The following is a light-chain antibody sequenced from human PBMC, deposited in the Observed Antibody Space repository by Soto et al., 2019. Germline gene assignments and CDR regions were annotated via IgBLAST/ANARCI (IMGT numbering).Light chain of an antibody. CDR2: LNSDGSH. Sequence: QPVLTQSPSASASLGASVKLTCTLSSGHSSYAIAWHHQQPEKDPRYLMKLNSDGSHSKGAGIPDRFSGSSSGAERYLTISSLQPEDEADYCCQTWGTGIVVFGGGTKVTVL. V-gene: IGLV4-69*01. CDR3: QTWGTGIVV. CDR1: SGHSSYA. J-gene: IGLJ3*02.